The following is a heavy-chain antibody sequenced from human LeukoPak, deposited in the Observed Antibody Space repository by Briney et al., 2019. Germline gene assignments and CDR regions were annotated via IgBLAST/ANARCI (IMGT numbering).Heavy chain of an antibody. CDR3: ATHLPGGSYWVDAYDI. CDR2: ISYDGSNK. Sequence: GGSLRLSCAASGFTFSSYAMHWVRQAPGKGLEWVAVISYDGSNKYYVDSVKGRFTISRDNSKNTLYLQMNSLRAEDTAVYYCATHLPGGSYWVDAYDIWGQGTMVTVSS. CDR1: GFTFSSYA. V-gene: IGHV3-30-3*01. D-gene: IGHD1-26*01. J-gene: IGHJ3*02.